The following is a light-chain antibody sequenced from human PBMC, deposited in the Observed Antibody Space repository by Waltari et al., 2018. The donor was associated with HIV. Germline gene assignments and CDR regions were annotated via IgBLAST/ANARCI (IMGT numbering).Light chain of an antibody. CDR2: ADS. CDR1: QSVFTY. J-gene: IGKJ2*01. Sequence: EIVLTQSPVTLSFSVGERSTVSCRASQSVFTYLAWYHQRPGQPPRLLIYADSNRATGIPPRFSASGSGTDFNLTISGLESEDFGLYFCQQRRAWPITFGQGTKVEIK. V-gene: IGKV3-11*01. CDR3: QQRRAWPIT.